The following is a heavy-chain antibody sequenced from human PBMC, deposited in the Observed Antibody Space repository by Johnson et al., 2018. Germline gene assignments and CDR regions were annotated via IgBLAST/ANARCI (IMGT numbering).Heavy chain of an antibody. CDR1: GGSISGNSYY. D-gene: IGHD3-10*01. CDR2: IYYSGST. CDR3: SRMTYGSGSYYNPADAFDI. J-gene: IGHJ3*02. V-gene: IGHV4-39*07. Sequence: QVQLQESGPGVVKPSETLSLICSVSGGSISGNSYYWGWIRQPPGKGLEWIGSIYYSGSTNYNPSLKSRVTISVDTSKNQFSLKLSSVTAADTAVYYCSRMTYGSGSYYNPADAFDIWGQGTMVTVSS.